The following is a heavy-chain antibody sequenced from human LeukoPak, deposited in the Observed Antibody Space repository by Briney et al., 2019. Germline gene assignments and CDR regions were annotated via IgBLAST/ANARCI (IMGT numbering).Heavy chain of an antibody. CDR2: ISGGGGST. CDR3: ARDLGDITMVRGVKITDY. Sequence: GGSLRLSCAASGFTFSSYAMSWVRQAPGKGLEWVSGISGGGGSTYYADSVKGRFTISRDNSKKTLYLQMNSLRAEDTAVYYCARDLGDITMVRGVKITDYWGQGTLVTVSS. D-gene: IGHD3-10*01. V-gene: IGHV3-23*01. CDR1: GFTFSSYA. J-gene: IGHJ4*02.